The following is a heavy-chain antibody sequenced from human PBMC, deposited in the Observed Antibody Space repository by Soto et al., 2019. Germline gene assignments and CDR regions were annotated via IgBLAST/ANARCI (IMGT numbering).Heavy chain of an antibody. Sequence: AGSLRLSCAASRFTFSSYWMSWVRQAPGKGLEWVANIKQDGSEKYYVDSVKGRFTISRDNAKNSLYLQMNSLRAEDTAVYYCARGGIAARPFDYWGQGTLVTVSS. CDR2: IKQDGSEK. D-gene: IGHD6-6*01. CDR1: RFTFSSYW. J-gene: IGHJ4*02. V-gene: IGHV3-7*01. CDR3: ARGGIAARPFDY.